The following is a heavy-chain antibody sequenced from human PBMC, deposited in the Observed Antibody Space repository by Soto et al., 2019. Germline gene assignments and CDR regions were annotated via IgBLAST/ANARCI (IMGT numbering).Heavy chain of an antibody. J-gene: IGHJ6*02. CDR2: INHSGST. Sequence: SETLSLTCAVYGGSFSCYYWSWIRQPPGKGLEWIGEINHSGSTNYNPSLKSRVTISVDTSKNQFSLKLSSVTAADTAVYYCARGTVIRSYYGMDVWGQGTTVTVSS. CDR3: ARGTVIRSYYGMDV. CDR1: GGSFSCYY. D-gene: IGHD4-4*01. V-gene: IGHV4-34*01.